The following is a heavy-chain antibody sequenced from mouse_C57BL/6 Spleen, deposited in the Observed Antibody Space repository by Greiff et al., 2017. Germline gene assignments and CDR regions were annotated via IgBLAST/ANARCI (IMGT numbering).Heavy chain of an antibody. J-gene: IGHJ3*01. Sequence: VHVKQSGAELVKPGASVKLSCTASGFNIKDYYMHWVKQRTEQGLEWIGRIDPEDGETKYAPKFQGKATITADTSSNTAYLRLSSLTSEDTVVYYCAREWLLRAWFAYWGQGTLVTVSA. CDR3: AREWLLRAWFAY. V-gene: IGHV14-2*01. D-gene: IGHD2-3*01. CDR1: GFNIKDYY. CDR2: IDPEDGET.